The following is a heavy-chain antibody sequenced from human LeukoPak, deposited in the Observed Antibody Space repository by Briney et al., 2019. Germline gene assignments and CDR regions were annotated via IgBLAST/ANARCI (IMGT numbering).Heavy chain of an antibody. CDR1: GGSISSGDYY. Sequence: SETLSLTCTVSGGSISSGDYYWSWIRQPPGKGLEWIGEINHSGSTNYNPSLKSRVTISADTSKNQFSLKLSSVTAADTAVYYCAKSRAVASYYYGMDVWGQGTTVTVSS. CDR3: AKSRAVASYYYGMDV. V-gene: IGHV4-61*08. D-gene: IGHD2-15*01. J-gene: IGHJ6*02. CDR2: INHSGST.